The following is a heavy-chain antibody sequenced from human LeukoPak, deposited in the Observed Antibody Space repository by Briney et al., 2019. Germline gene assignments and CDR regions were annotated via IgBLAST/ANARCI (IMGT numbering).Heavy chain of an antibody. Sequence: GGSLSLFWAASGLTVSINYISSVRQAPGKGLEWVSVIYSGGSTYYADPVKGRFTISRDNSKNTLYLQMNTLRAEDTAVYYCAREVGAPPYYFGYWGQGAMVTVSS. CDR1: GLTVSINY. J-gene: IGHJ4*02. D-gene: IGHD1-26*01. CDR3: AREVGAPPYYFGY. V-gene: IGHV3-53*01. CDR2: IYSGGST.